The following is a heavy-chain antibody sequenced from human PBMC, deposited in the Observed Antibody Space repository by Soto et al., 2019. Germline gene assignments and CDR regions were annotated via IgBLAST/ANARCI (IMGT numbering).Heavy chain of an antibody. V-gene: IGHV1-24*01. Sequence: ASVKVSCKVSGYTLTELSMHWVRQAPGKGLEWMGGFDPEDGETIYAQKFQGRVTMTEDTSTDTAYMELSSLRSEDTAVYYCATAGEMATMFHYWGQGTLVTVSS. CDR1: GYTLTELS. CDR3: ATAGEMATMFHY. D-gene: IGHD5-12*01. CDR2: FDPEDGET. J-gene: IGHJ4*02.